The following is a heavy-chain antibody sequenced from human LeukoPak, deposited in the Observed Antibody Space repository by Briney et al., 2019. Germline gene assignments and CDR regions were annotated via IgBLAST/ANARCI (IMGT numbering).Heavy chain of an antibody. V-gene: IGHV1-69*05. Sequence: SVKLSCKASGGTFSSYAISWVRQAPGQGLEWMGGIIPNFGTANYAQKFQGRVTITRDKSTSTAYMELSSLRSEDTAVYYCARASYYGSGSYYNEDYWGQGTLVTVSS. CDR3: ARASYYGSGSYYNEDY. D-gene: IGHD3-10*01. CDR1: GGTFSSYA. CDR2: IIPNFGTA. J-gene: IGHJ4*02.